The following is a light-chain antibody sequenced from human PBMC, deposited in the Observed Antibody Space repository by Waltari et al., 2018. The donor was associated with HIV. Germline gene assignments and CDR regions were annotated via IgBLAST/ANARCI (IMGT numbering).Light chain of an antibody. V-gene: IGKV3-20*01. Sequence: EIVLTQSPGTLSLSPGERATLSCRASQSVIHRYFAWYQQRVGQAPRLLIYGTSSRATGIPDRFSGSGSGTDFTLTIRRLEPEDFAVYFCQQYNKSPWTFGQGTKVEIK. CDR1: QSVIHRY. CDR3: QQYNKSPWT. CDR2: GTS. J-gene: IGKJ1*01.